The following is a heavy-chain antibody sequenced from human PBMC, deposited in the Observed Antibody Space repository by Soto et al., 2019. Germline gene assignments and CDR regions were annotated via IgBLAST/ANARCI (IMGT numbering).Heavy chain of an antibody. CDR1: EYSFGDYY. J-gene: IGHJ4*02. V-gene: IGHV1-2*02. CDR3: VRDAPSHQSIFDL. CDR2: INLNDGGT. D-gene: IGHD2-2*01. Sequence: SGKTSEYSFGDYYLHWVRQAPEQGLEWMGWINLNDGGTNSPRKFQGRLTMTRDKSITTVYMELSRLRSDDTAVYFCVRDAPSHQSIFDLWGPGTLVTVSS.